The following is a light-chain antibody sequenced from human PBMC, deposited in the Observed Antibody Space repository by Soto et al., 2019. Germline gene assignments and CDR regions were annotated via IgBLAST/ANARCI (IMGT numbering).Light chain of an antibody. Sequence: DTQMTQSPSTLSASVGDRVTITCRASQRMSTWLAWYQQKPGKAPKLLIYDASRLQTGVPSRFSGSGSGTEFTLTISSLQPDDFATYYCQRYDGNFGGGTNVEIK. CDR1: QRMSTW. V-gene: IGKV1-5*01. CDR2: DAS. J-gene: IGKJ4*01. CDR3: QRYDGN.